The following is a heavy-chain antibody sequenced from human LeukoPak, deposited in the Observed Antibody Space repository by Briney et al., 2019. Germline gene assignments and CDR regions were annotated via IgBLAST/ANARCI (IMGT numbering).Heavy chain of an antibody. J-gene: IGHJ4*02. CDR1: GFTFSSYE. V-gene: IGHV3-48*03. Sequence: GGSLRLSCAASGFTFSSYEKNWVRQAPGKGLEWVSYISSSGSTIYYADSVKGRFTISRDNAKNSLYLQMNSLRAEDTAVYYCAGLTSGWYGFDYWGQGTLVTVSS. D-gene: IGHD6-19*01. CDR2: ISSSGSTI. CDR3: AGLTSGWYGFDY.